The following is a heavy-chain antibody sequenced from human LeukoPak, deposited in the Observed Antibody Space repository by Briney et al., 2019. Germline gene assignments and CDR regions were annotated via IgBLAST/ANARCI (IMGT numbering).Heavy chain of an antibody. CDR1: GFTFSSYW. J-gene: IGHJ6*03. D-gene: IGHD6-13*01. V-gene: IGHV3-7*04. CDR2: IKQDESEK. CDR3: ARASSSWYYYYYYMDV. Sequence: GGSLRLSCAASGFTFSSYWMSWVRQAPGKGLEWVANIKQDESEKYYVDSVKGRFTISRDNAKNSLYLQMNSLRAEDTAVYYCARASSSWYYYYYYMDVWGKGTTVTVSS.